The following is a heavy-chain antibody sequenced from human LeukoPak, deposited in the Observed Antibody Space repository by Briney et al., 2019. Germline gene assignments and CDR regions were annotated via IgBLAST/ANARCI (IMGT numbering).Heavy chain of an antibody. J-gene: IGHJ6*03. V-gene: IGHV5-51*01. CDR3: ASSIIRGGYYYYMDV. Sequence: GESLEISCKGSGYSFTTYWIGWVRQMPGKGLEWMGIIYPGDSDTRYSPSFQGQVTISADKSISTAYLQWSSLKASDTAMYYCASSIIRGGYYYYMDVWGKGTTVTVAS. D-gene: IGHD3-10*01. CDR2: IYPGDSDT. CDR1: GYSFTTYW.